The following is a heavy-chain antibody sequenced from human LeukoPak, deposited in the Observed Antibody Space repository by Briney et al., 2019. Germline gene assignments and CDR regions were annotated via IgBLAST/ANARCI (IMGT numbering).Heavy chain of an antibody. J-gene: IGHJ4*02. D-gene: IGHD3-3*01. CDR1: GGTFSSYA. Sequence: GSSVKVSCKASGGTFSSYAISWVRQAPGQGLEWMGGIIPIFGTANYAQKFQGRVTITTDESTSTAYMELSSLGSEDTAVYYCARGGLRFLEWLYYFDYWGQGTLVTVSS. CDR2: IIPIFGTA. V-gene: IGHV1-69*05. CDR3: ARGGLRFLEWLYYFDY.